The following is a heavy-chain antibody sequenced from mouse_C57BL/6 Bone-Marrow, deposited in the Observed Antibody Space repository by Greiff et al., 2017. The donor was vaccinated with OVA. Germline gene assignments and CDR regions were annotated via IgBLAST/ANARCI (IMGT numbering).Heavy chain of an antibody. CDR1: GFTFSSYA. D-gene: IGHD4-1*01. J-gene: IGHJ4*01. Sequence: EVQGVESGEGLVKPGGSLKLSCAASGFTFSSYAMSWVRQTPEKRLEWVAYISSGGDYIYYADTVKGRFTISRDNARNTLYLQMSSLKSEDTAMYYCTRDNWDYAMDYWGQGTSVTVPS. CDR2: ISSGGDYI. V-gene: IGHV5-9-1*02. CDR3: TRDNWDYAMDY.